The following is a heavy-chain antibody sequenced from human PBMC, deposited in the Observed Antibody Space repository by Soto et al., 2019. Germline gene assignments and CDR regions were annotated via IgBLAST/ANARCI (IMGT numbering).Heavy chain of an antibody. Sequence: QVQLVQSGAEVKKPGSSVKVSCKASGGTFSSYAISWVRQAPGQGLEWMGGIIPIFGTANYAQKFQGRVTNTADESTSTTYMELSSLRTEDTAVYYCASYGSGSYYYYYYYGMDVWGQGTTVTVSS. V-gene: IGHV1-69*01. CDR1: GGTFSSYA. CDR2: IIPIFGTA. CDR3: ASYGSGSYYYYYYYGMDV. J-gene: IGHJ6*02. D-gene: IGHD3-10*01.